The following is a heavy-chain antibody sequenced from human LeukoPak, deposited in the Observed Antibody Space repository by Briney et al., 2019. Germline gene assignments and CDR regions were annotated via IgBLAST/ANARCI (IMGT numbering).Heavy chain of an antibody. CDR3: VAEERDFDC. J-gene: IGHJ4*02. CDR2: IHSGGNII. D-gene: IGHD1-26*01. V-gene: IGHV3-74*01. Sequence: GGSLRLSCAASGFTFSSYWMHWVRQAPGKGLVWVAGIHSGGNIIYYADPVKGRFTISRDNAKNTLYLQMNSLRAEDTAVYYCVAEERDFDCWGQGVLVTVSS. CDR1: GFTFSSYW.